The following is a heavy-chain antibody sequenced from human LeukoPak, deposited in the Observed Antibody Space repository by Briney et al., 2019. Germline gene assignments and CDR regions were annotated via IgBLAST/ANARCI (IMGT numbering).Heavy chain of an antibody. CDR1: GFTFSSYS. CDR3: ARGRSSSSTAHFDY. D-gene: IGHD6-6*01. Sequence: GGSLRLSCAASGFTFSSYSMNWVRQAPGKGLEWVSYISSSSSTIYYADSVEGRFTISRDNAKNSLYLQMNSLRAEDTAVYYCARGRSSSSTAHFDYWGQGTLVTVSS. J-gene: IGHJ4*02. CDR2: ISSSSSTI. V-gene: IGHV3-48*01.